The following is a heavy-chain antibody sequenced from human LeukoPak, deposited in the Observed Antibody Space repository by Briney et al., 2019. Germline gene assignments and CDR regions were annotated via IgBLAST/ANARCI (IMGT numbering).Heavy chain of an antibody. CDR2: IIPIFGTA. D-gene: IGHD2-15*01. CDR3: AMTRYCSGGSCYSNLYYYYYSMDV. V-gene: IGHV1-69*13. Sequence: SVKVSCKVSGYTLTELSMHWVRQAPGQGLEWMGGIIPIFGTANYAQKFQGRVTITADESTSTAYMELSSLRSEDTAVYYCAMTRYCSGGSCYSNLYYYYYSMDVWGQGTTVTVSS. CDR1: GYTLTELS. J-gene: IGHJ6*02.